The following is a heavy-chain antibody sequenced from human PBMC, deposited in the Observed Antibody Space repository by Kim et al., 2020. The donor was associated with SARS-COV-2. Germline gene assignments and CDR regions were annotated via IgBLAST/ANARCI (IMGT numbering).Heavy chain of an antibody. CDR2: ISSSSSYI. CDR1: GFTFSSYS. J-gene: IGHJ4*02. CDR3: ARELESRGASDY. V-gene: IGHV3-21*01. D-gene: IGHD3-3*01. Sequence: GGSLRLSCAASGFTFSSYSMNWVRQAPGKGLEWVSSISSSSSYIYYADSVKGRFTISRDNAKNSLYLQMNSLRAEDTAVYYCARELESRGASDYWGQGTLVTVSS.